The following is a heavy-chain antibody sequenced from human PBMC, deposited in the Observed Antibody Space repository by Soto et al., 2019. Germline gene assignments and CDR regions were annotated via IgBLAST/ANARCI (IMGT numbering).Heavy chain of an antibody. J-gene: IGHJ6*02. D-gene: IGHD3-22*01. Sequence: QVQLVQSGAEVKKPGSSVKVSCKASGGTFSSYTISWVRQAPGQGLEWMGRIIPILGIANYAQKFQGRVTITSDKSTSXXYXELXSLRSEDTAVYYCARGLRYYYDSSGYYYDYYGMDVWGQGTTVTVSS. CDR2: IIPILGIA. CDR3: ARGLRYYYDSSGYYYDYYGMDV. V-gene: IGHV1-69*02. CDR1: GGTFSSYT.